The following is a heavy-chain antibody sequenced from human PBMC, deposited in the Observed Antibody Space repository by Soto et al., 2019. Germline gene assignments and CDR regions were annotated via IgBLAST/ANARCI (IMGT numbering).Heavy chain of an antibody. CDR1: GFTFSDYW. J-gene: IGHJ4*02. Sequence: GSLRLSCAVSGFTFSDYWMSWVRQAPGKGLEWVANIKQDGNEKYYVDSVKGRFTISRDNAKNSLYLQMNSLRAEDTAVYYCARDVDADFRTDFDYWGRGTLVTVSS. V-gene: IGHV3-7*01. D-gene: IGHD4-17*01. CDR3: ARDVDADFRTDFDY. CDR2: IKQDGNEK.